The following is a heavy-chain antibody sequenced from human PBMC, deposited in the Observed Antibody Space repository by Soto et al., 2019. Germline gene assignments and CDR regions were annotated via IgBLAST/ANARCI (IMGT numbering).Heavy chain of an antibody. CDR1: GGTFSSYA. Sequence: GASVKVSCKASGGTFSSYAISWVRQAPGQGLEWMGGIIPIFGTANYAQKFQGRVTITADESTSTAYMELSSLRSEDTAVYYCARDRGSSGSYRGGRYGMDVWGQGTTVTVSS. V-gene: IGHV1-69*13. J-gene: IGHJ6*02. D-gene: IGHD6-19*01. CDR3: ARDRGSSGSYRGGRYGMDV. CDR2: IIPIFGTA.